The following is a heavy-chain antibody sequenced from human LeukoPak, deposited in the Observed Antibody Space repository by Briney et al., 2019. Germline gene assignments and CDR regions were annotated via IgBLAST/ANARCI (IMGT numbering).Heavy chain of an antibody. CDR2: ISYDGSNK. D-gene: IGHD2-21*01. CDR1: GFTFSSYT. CDR3: ARAFRIVVGWFDP. Sequence: GRSLRLSCAASGFTFSSYTMHWVRQAPGKGLEWVAVISYDGSNKYYADSVKGRFTISRDNSKNTLYLQMNSLRAEDTAVYYCARAFRIVVGWFDPWGQGTLVTVSS. V-gene: IGHV3-30-3*01. J-gene: IGHJ5*02.